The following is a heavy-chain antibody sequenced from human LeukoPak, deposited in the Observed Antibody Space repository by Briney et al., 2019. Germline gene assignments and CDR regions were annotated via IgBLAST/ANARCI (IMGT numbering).Heavy chain of an antibody. Sequence: SVKVSCKASGGTFSSYAISWVRQAPGQGLEWMGGIIPIFGTANYAQKFQGRVTITADESTSTAYMELSSLRSEDTAVYYCTRVRGSGYAFDYWGQGTLVTVSS. V-gene: IGHV1-69*13. J-gene: IGHJ4*02. D-gene: IGHD3-22*01. CDR3: TRVRGSGYAFDY. CDR1: GGTFSSYA. CDR2: IIPIFGTA.